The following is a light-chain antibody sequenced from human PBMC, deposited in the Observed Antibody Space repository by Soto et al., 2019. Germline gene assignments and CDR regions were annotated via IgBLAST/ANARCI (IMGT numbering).Light chain of an antibody. Sequence: QSALTQPPSASGSPGQSVTVSCTGTSSDVGGYDSVSWYQQHPGKAPKLMIYEVTKRPSGVPDRFSGSKSGNTASLTVSGLQAEDEADYYCSSYASSSTLIFGGGTKVTVL. J-gene: IGLJ2*01. V-gene: IGLV2-8*01. CDR3: SSYASSSTLI. CDR1: SSDVGGYDS. CDR2: EVT.